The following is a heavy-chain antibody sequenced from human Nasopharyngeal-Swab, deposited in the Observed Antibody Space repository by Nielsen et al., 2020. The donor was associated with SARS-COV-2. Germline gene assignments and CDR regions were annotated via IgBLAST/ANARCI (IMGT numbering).Heavy chain of an antibody. CDR1: GGTFSSYA. Sequence: SVQVSCKASGGTFSSYAISWVRQAPGQGLEWMGGIIPFFGTANYAQKFQGRVTITADESTSTAYMELSSLRSEDTAVYYCEGGDGGDCYCAFDYWGQGTLVTVSS. D-gene: IGHD2-21*02. J-gene: IGHJ4*02. CDR2: IIPFFGTA. V-gene: IGHV1-69*13. CDR3: EGGDGGDCYCAFDY.